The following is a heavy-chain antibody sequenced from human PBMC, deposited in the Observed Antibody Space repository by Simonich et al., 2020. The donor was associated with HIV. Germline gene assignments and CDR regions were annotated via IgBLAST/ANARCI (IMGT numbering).Heavy chain of an antibody. CDR1: GGSISSSTW. Sequence: QVQLQEPGPGLVTPSGPLSLTCAVSGGSISSSTWWSWVRQPPGKGLEWIGEIKHTGDPTAKQSLKSRDTISRVTSKNLFSLRLISVTAAVTAVYYCARSTGRRTGYYSLYWYFDLWGRGTLVTVSS. CDR2: IKHTGDP. CDR3: ARSTGRRTGYYSLYWYFDL. D-gene: IGHD3-22*01. J-gene: IGHJ2*01. V-gene: IGHV4-4*02.